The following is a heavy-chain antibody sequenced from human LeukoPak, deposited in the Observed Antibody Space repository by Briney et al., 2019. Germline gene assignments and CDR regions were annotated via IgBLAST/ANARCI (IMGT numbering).Heavy chain of an antibody. Sequence: PGGSLRLSCAASGFTFSSYWMHWVRQAPRKGLEWVSTISATGGNTYYADSVKGRFTISRDNSKNTLYLQMNILRGEDTATYYCAKDLGIGGSGFWGQGTLVTVSS. CDR2: ISATGGNT. CDR1: GFTFSSYW. D-gene: IGHD3-22*01. V-gene: IGHV3-23*01. CDR3: AKDLGIGGSGF. J-gene: IGHJ4*02.